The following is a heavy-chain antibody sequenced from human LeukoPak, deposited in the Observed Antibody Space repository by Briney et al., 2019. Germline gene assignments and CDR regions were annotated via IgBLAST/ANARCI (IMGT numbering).Heavy chain of an antibody. Sequence: GWSLRLSCAASGFRFSDYAVHWIRQAPGKGLEWVAITSKDGYNTDYADSVKGRFTISRDKSKNTLYLQMNSLRVEDTALFYCARNDYGTYYFDYWGQGTLVTVSS. CDR3: ARNDYGTYYFDY. CDR1: GFRFSDYA. J-gene: IGHJ4*02. D-gene: IGHD4-17*01. CDR2: TSKDGYNT. V-gene: IGHV3-30-3*01.